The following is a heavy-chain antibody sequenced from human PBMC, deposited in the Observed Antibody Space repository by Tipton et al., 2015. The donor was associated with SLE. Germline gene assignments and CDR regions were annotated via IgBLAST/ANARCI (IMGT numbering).Heavy chain of an antibody. CDR1: GGSISSSSYY. CDR2: IYHSGST. CDR3: AREGGGEYCGGDCYPSGDI. Sequence: LRLSCTVSGGSISSSSYYWGWIRQPPGKGLEWIGSIYHSGSTYYNPSLKSRVTISVDTSKNQFSLKLSSVTAADTAVYYCAREGGGEYCGGDCYPSGDIWGQGTMVTVSS. D-gene: IGHD2-21*01. V-gene: IGHV4-39*07. J-gene: IGHJ3*02.